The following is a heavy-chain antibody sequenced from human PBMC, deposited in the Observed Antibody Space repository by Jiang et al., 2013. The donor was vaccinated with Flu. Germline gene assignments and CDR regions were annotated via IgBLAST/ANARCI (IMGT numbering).Heavy chain of an antibody. CDR2: ISSNGGST. CDR1: GFTFSSYS. CDR3: ARAIDVAAAGTIYFQH. D-gene: IGHD6-13*01. V-gene: IGHV3-64*01. J-gene: IGHJ1*01. Sequence: QLVESGGGLVQPGGSLRLSCAASGFTFSSYSMQWVRQAPGKGLEYIASISSNGGSTYHANSVKGRFTISRDNSKNTLYLQMGGVRAEDMAVYYCARAIDVAAAGTIYFQHWGQGTLVTVSS.